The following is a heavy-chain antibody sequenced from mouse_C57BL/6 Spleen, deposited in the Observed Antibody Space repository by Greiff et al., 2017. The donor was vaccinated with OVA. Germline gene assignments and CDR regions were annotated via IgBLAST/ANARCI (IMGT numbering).Heavy chain of an antibody. CDR2: ISDGGSYT. Sequence: DVQLVESGGGLVKPGGSLKLSCAASGFTFSSYAMSWVRQTPEKRLEWVATISDGGSYTYYPDNVKGRFTISRDNAKNNLYLQMSHLKAEDTAMYYCARLGAYWGQGTLVTVSA. CDR1: GFTFSSYA. CDR3: ARLGAY. J-gene: IGHJ3*01. V-gene: IGHV5-4*01. D-gene: IGHD3-3*01.